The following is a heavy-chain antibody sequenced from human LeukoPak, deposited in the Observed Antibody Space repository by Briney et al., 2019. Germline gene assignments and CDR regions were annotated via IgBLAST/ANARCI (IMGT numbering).Heavy chain of an antibody. CDR2: IYYSGST. CDR1: GGSISSSSYY. D-gene: IGHD3-3*01. J-gene: IGHJ4*02. V-gene: IGHV4-39*01. CDR3: ARLGKVQYYDFWSGYYDGY. Sequence: SETLSLTCTVSGGSISSSSYYWGWIRQPPGKGLEWIGSIYYSGSTYYNPSLKSRVTTSVDTSKNQFSLKLSSVTAADTAVYYCARLGKVQYYDFWSGYYDGYWGQGTLVTVSS.